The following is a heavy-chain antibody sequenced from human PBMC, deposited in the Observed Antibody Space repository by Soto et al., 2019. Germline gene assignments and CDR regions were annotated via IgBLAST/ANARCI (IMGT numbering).Heavy chain of an antibody. Sequence: SGPTLVNPTQTLTLTCTFSGFSLNTSGVGVGWIRQPPGKALEWLALIYWDDDKRYRTSLKSRLTITKDTSKNQVVLTMTNMDPVDTATYYCAHRRFFHYYGSGSYYKDPHLDYWGQGTQVTVSS. CDR3: AHRRFFHYYGSGSYYKDPHLDY. D-gene: IGHD3-10*01. J-gene: IGHJ4*02. CDR2: IYWDDDK. CDR1: GFSLNTSGVG. V-gene: IGHV2-5*02.